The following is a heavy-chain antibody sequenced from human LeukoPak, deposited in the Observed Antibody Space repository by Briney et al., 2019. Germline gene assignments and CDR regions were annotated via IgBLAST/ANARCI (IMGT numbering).Heavy chain of an antibody. D-gene: IGHD1-26*01. V-gene: IGHV4-34*08. CDR1: GFTFSAYA. CDR3: AGRVGATGDAFDI. CDR2: IYHSGST. J-gene: IGHJ3*02. Sequence: PGGSLRLSCEASGFTFSAYAVTWVRQAPGKGLEWIGEIYHSGSTNYNPSLKSRVTISVDKSKNQFSLKLSSVTAADTAVYYCAGRVGATGDAFDIWGQGTMVTVSS.